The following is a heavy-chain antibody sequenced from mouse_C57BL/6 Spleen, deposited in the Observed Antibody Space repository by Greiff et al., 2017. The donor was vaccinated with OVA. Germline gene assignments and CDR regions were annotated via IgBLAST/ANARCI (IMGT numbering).Heavy chain of an antibody. CDR3: ARLGYYYGRYFDV. CDR1: GFTFSSYT. CDR2: ISGGGGNT. V-gene: IGHV5-9*01. Sequence: EVKLMESGGGLVKPGGSLKLSCAASGFTFSSYTMSWVRQTPEKRLEWVATISGGGGNTYYPDSVKGRFTISRDNAKNTLYLQMSSLRSEDTALYYCARLGYYYGRYFDVWGTGTTVTVSS. D-gene: IGHD1-1*01. J-gene: IGHJ1*03.